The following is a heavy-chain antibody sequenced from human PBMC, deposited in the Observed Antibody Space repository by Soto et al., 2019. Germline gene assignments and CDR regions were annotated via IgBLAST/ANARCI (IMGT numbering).Heavy chain of an antibody. Sequence: QVQLVQSGAEVKKPGASVKVSCKASGYTFTGYYMHWVRQAPGQGLEWMGWINPNSGGTNYAQKCQGRVTMTRDTSISTAYMELSRLRSDDTAVYYCARDTYYDSSGYSIGYWGQGTLVTVSS. CDR2: INPNSGGT. CDR1: GYTFTGYY. D-gene: IGHD3-22*01. CDR3: ARDTYYDSSGYSIGY. V-gene: IGHV1-2*02. J-gene: IGHJ4*02.